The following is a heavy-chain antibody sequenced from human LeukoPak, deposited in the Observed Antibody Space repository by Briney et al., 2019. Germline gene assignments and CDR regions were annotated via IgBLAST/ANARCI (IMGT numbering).Heavy chain of an antibody. D-gene: IGHD3-22*01. CDR2: IYYSGST. V-gene: IGHV4-59*01. Sequence: KPSETLSLTCTVSGGSISSYYWSWIRQPPGKGLEWIGYIYYSGSTNYNPSLKSRVTTSVDTSKNQFSLKLSSVTAADTAVYYCARAGYYDWVDAFDIWGQGTMVTVSS. CDR3: ARAGYYDWVDAFDI. J-gene: IGHJ3*02. CDR1: GGSISSYY.